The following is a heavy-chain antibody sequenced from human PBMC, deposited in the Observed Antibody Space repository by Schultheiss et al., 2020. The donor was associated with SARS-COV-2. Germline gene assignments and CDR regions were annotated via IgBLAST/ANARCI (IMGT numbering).Heavy chain of an antibody. CDR2: IYYSGST. Sequence: SETLSLTCTVSGGSISSYYWTWIRQPPGKGLEWIGYIYYSGSTNYNPSLKSRVTISVDTSKNQFSLNLSSVTAADTAVYYCAGYCTNGVCSRYAFDIWGQGTMVTVSS. D-gene: IGHD2-8*01. CDR3: AGYCTNGVCSRYAFDI. V-gene: IGHV4-59*01. CDR1: GGSISSYY. J-gene: IGHJ3*02.